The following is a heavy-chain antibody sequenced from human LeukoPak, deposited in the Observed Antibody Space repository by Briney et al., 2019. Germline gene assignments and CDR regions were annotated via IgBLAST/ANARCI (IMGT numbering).Heavy chain of an antibody. J-gene: IGHJ4*02. V-gene: IGHV4-39*07. CDR2: IYYSGST. CDR3: AKRYCSSTTCYDDRGAFDY. CDR1: GGSISSSSYY. D-gene: IGHD2-2*01. Sequence: SETLSLTCTVSGGSISSSSYYWGWIRQPPGKGLQWIGSIYYSGSTYYNPSLKSRVTISVDTSKNQFSLKLSSVAAADTAVYYCAKRYCSSTTCYDDRGAFDYWGQGSLVTVSS.